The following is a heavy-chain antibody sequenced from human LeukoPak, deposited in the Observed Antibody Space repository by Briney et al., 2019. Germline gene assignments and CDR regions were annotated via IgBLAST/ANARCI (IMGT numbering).Heavy chain of an antibody. CDR2: ISGSGAST. J-gene: IGHJ4*02. CDR1: GFTFSSYA. Sequence: GGSLRLSCTASGFTFSSYAMSWVRQAPGKGLEWVSGISGSGASTYYADSVKGRFTISRDTSNNTLYLQMNSLRAEDTAVYYCAEVESSYCRIWGQGTLVTVSS. V-gene: IGHV3-23*01. D-gene: IGHD3-10*01. CDR3: AEVESSYCRI.